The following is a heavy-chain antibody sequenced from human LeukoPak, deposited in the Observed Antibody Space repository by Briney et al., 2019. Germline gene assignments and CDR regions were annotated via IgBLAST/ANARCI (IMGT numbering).Heavy chain of an antibody. CDR2: IWDNGNNK. Sequence: PGRSLRLSCAASGFTFSNSDMHWVRQAPGTGLEWVAVIWDNGNNKYYGDSVNGRFTISRDNSKNTLHLQMNSLRPEDSAIYYCAKGGHCTSTSCYYFDSWGQGALVTVSA. CDR3: AKGGHCTSTSCYYFDS. CDR1: GFTFSNSD. J-gene: IGHJ4*02. D-gene: IGHD2-2*01. V-gene: IGHV3-33*06.